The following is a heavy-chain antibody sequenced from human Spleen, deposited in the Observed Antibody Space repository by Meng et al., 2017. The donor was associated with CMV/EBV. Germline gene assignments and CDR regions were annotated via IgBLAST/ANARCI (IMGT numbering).Heavy chain of an antibody. Sequence: ASVKVSCKASGHTFTSYGFSWVRQAPGLGLEWLGWISSHNGNTHYAQKFQGRVAMTTDTSTKTAYMELRILGYDDTALYYFATGHPSENGAAFDIWGQGTMVTVSS. J-gene: IGHJ3*02. V-gene: IGHV1-18*01. CDR2: ISSHNGNT. D-gene: IGHD4-17*01. CDR3: ATGHPSENGAAFDI. CDR1: GHTFTSYG.